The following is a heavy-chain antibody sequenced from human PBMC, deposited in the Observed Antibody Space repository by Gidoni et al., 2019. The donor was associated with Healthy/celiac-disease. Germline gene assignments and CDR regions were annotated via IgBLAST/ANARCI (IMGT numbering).Heavy chain of an antibody. CDR1: GFNFSNAW. CDR2: IKSKTDGGTT. Sequence: EVQLVESGGGLVKPGGSLRLSCAASGFNFSNAWMSWVRQAPGKGLEWVGRIKSKTDGGTTDYAAPVKGRFTISRDDSKNTLYLQMNSLKTEDTAVYYCTTDPIVATTKRPSDYWGQGTLVTVSS. CDR3: TTDPIVATTKRPSDY. D-gene: IGHD5-12*01. V-gene: IGHV3-15*01. J-gene: IGHJ4*02.